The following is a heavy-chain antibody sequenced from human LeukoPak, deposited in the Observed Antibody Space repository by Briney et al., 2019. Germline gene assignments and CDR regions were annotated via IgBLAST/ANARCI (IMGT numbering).Heavy chain of an antibody. CDR2: INPKSGGT. D-gene: IGHD3-16*01. J-gene: IGHJ3*01. CDR1: GYIFTDYY. CDR3: VRASLGM. Sequence: ASVRVSCKASGYIFTDYYMHWVRQAPGQGLESMGWINPKSGGTNYAQRFQDRVTMTRDTSINTAYMELSRLTYDDTAVYYCVRASLGMWGQGTRVTVSS. V-gene: IGHV1-2*02.